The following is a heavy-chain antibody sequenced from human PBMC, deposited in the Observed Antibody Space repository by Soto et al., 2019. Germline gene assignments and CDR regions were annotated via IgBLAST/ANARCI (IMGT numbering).Heavy chain of an antibody. Sequence: GGSLRLSCAASGFTFSSYDIHWVRQAAGKGLEWVALISYDGSRKYYADSVKGLFTISRDNSKNTLYLQVNSLRAADTAVYYCAKAYSGPFDVWGQGTMVTVSS. CDR2: ISYDGSRK. V-gene: IGHV3-30*18. D-gene: IGHD1-26*01. CDR1: GFTFSSYD. J-gene: IGHJ3*01. CDR3: AKAYSGPFDV.